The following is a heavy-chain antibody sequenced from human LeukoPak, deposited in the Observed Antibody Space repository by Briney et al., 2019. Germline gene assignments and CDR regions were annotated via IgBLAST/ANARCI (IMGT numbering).Heavy chain of an antibody. J-gene: IGHJ4*02. CDR3: ARVHDSSSSYINFDY. Sequence: ASVKVSCKASGYTFTGYYMHWVRQAPGQGLEWMGRINPNSGGTNYAQKFQGRVTMTRDTSISTAYMELCRLRSDDTAVYYCARVHDSSSSYINFDYWGQGTLVTVSS. V-gene: IGHV1-2*06. CDR2: INPNSGGT. CDR1: GYTFTGYY. D-gene: IGHD6-6*01.